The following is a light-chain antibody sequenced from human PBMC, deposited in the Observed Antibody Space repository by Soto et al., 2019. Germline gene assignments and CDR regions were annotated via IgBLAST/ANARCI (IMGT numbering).Light chain of an antibody. J-gene: IGLJ1*01. V-gene: IGLV2-11*01. CDR3: CSYAGSYTEV. CDR1: SSDVGYFNY. Sequence: QSVLTQPRSVSGSPGQSVTISCTGTSSDVGYFNYVSWYQQHPGKAPKLVIYNVSQRPSGVPDRFSGSKSGNTASLTISGLQAEDEADYYCCSYAGSYTEVFGTGTKLTVL. CDR2: NVS.